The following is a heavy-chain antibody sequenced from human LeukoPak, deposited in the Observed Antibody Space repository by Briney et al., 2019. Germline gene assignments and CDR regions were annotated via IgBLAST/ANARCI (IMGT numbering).Heavy chain of an antibody. CDR2: IDPSDSYT. CDR3: ARHLVVVAATVSRWFDP. D-gene: IGHD2-15*01. CDR1: GYSFTSYW. Sequence: GESLRISCKGSGYSFTSYWISWVRQMPGKGLEWMGRIDPSDSYTNYSPSFQGHVTIPADKSISTAYLQWSSLKASDTAMYYCARHLVVVAATVSRWFDPWGQGTLVTVSS. J-gene: IGHJ5*02. V-gene: IGHV5-10-1*01.